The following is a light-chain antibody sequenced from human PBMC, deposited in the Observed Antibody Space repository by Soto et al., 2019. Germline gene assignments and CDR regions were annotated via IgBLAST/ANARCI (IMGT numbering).Light chain of an antibody. CDR3: SSYAGSNNLV. CDR1: SSDVGGYKY. Sequence: SVLTQPPSASGSPGQSVTISCTGTSSDVGGYKYVSWYQQNPGKAPKLMIYEVSKRPSGVPDRFSGSKSGNTASLTVSGLQAEDEADYYCSSYAGSNNLVFGGGTKLTVL. J-gene: IGLJ2*01. V-gene: IGLV2-8*01. CDR2: EVS.